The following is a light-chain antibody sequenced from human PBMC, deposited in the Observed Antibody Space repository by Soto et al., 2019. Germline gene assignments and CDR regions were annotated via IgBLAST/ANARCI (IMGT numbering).Light chain of an antibody. J-gene: IGKJ4*01. Sequence: VLTQSPGTLSLSPGDSASLSCRVSQTVRNNYLAWYQQKPGQAPRLLIYDESSRATGIPDRFSGGGSGTDLNLTISRLEPEDFAVYYCQQFSSYPLTCGGGTKVDIK. CDR3: QQFSSYPLT. CDR2: DES. CDR1: QTVRNNY. V-gene: IGKV3-20*01.